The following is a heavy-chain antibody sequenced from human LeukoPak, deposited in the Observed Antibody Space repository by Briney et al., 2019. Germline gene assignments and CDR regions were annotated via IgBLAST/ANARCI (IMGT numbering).Heavy chain of an antibody. CDR1: GFTFSSYA. V-gene: IGHV3-30*04. CDR2: ISYDGSNK. CDR3: AKSYRLYYYYYMDV. Sequence: GGSLRLSCAASGFTFSSYAMHWVRQAPGKGLEWVAVISYDGSNKYYADSVKGRFTISRDNSKNTLYLQMNSLRAEDTAVYYCAKSYRLYYYYYMDVWGKGTTVTISS. J-gene: IGHJ6*03.